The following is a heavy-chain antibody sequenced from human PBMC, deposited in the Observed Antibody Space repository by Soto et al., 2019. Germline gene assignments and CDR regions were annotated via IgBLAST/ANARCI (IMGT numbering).Heavy chain of an antibody. CDR3: AKDWGWNYYFDY. CDR1: GFTLSSYA. CDR2: ISGSGGST. Sequence: GGSLRLSCAASGFTLSSYAMSWVRQAPGKGLEWVSAISGSGGSTYYADSVKGRFTISRDNSKNTLYLQMNSLRAEDTAVYYCAKDWGWNYYFDYWGQGTLVTVSS. V-gene: IGHV3-23*01. D-gene: IGHD1-7*01. J-gene: IGHJ4*02.